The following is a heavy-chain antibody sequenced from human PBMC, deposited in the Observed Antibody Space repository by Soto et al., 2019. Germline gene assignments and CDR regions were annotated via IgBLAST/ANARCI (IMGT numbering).Heavy chain of an antibody. D-gene: IGHD3-22*01. CDR1: AGSISSGGYY. CDR2: IYYSGNS. V-gene: IGHV4-31*03. J-gene: IGHJ4*02. CDR3: ARATYYYDSSGYSDRVLDY. Sequence: QVQLQESGPGLVKPSQTLSLTCTVSAGSISSGGYYWSWIRQRPGKGLEWIGYIYYSGNSYYNPALNSRVNVTEDTSQYKFALKVSSVAAADAAVYYCARATYYYDSSGYSDRVLDYWGQGTLVTVSS.